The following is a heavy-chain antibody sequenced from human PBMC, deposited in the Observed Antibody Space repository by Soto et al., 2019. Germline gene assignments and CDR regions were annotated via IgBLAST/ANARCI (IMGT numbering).Heavy chain of an antibody. J-gene: IGHJ5*02. CDR2: VYYSGST. D-gene: IGHD4-4*01. CDR1: GGSINNYY. V-gene: IGHV4-59*01. Sequence: QVQLQESGPGLVKPSETLSLACTVSGGSINNYYWSWFRQPPGKGLEWIGYVYYSGSTKYNPSLKSRVAISVDTYKNQFSLKVNSVTAADTAVYYCPRTTSSGNHDQWGQGTRVTVSS. CDR3: PRTTSSGNHDQ.